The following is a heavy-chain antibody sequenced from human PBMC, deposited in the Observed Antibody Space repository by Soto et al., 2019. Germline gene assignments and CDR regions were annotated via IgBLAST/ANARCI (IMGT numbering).Heavy chain of an antibody. J-gene: IGHJ6*02. CDR2: IYPTDSDT. V-gene: IGHV5-51*01. CDR1: GYIFTTYW. CDR3: ARSGYPPHGMDV. Sequence: GESLKISCQGSGYIFTTYWIGWVRQMPGKGLEWMGIIYPTDSDTRYSPSFQGQVTISADKSITTAYLQWSSLRASDTAVYYCARSGYPPHGMDVWGQGTTVIVSS. D-gene: IGHD5-12*01.